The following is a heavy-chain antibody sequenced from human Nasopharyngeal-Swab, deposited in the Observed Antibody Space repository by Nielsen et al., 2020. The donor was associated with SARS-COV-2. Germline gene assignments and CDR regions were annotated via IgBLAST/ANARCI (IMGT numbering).Heavy chain of an antibody. CDR3: SAFSSFLILLFIPVLAFDI. V-gene: IGHV3-23*01. Sequence: GGSLRLSCAASGFTFSSYAMSWVRQAPGKGLEWVSAISGSGGSTYYADSVKGRFTISRDNSKNTLYLQMNSLRAEDTALCSCSAFSSFLILLFIPVLAFDIWGQGTMVTVSS. J-gene: IGHJ3*02. CDR2: ISGSGGST. D-gene: IGHD3-9*01. CDR1: GFTFSSYA.